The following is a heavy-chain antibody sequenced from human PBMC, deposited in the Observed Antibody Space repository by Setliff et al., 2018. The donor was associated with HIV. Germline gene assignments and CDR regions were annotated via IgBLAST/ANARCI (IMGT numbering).Heavy chain of an antibody. J-gene: IGHJ5*02. CDR1: GGSISGHY. V-gene: IGHV4-4*09. CDR2: IYSSGST. CDR3: ARHSSVASPNWFNP. Sequence: PSETLSLTCTVSGGSISGHYWSWIRQPPGRGLEWIGYIYSSGSTNFNPPLQSRVTISVDTSKNQFSLKLGSVTAADTAVYYCARHSSVASPNWFNPWGQGTLVTVSS. D-gene: IGHD2-2*01.